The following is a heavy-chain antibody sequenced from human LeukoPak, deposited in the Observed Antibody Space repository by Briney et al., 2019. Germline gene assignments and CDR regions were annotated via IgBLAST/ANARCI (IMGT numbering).Heavy chain of an antibody. Sequence: GGSLRLSCAASGFSFSSYGMNWVRQAPGKGLEWISGISGGRGTTYYADSVMGRFTISRDNSRNTLYLQMHSLRVEDTAVYFCAKAYDNSGNILRYSDLWGQGTLVTVSS. V-gene: IGHV3-23*01. J-gene: IGHJ5*02. D-gene: IGHD3-22*01. CDR2: ISGGRGTT. CDR3: AKAYDNSGNILRYSDL. CDR1: GFSFSSYG.